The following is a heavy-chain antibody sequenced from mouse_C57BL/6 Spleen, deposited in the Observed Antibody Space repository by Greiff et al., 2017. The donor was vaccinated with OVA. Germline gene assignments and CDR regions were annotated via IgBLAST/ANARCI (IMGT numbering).Heavy chain of an antibody. D-gene: IGHD1-1*01. CDR3: ARHGVEAMDY. Sequence: VQLKESGGDLVKPGGSLKLSCAASGFTFSSYGMSWVRQTPDKRLEWVATISSGGSYTYYPDSVKGRFTISRDNAKNTLYLQMSSLKSEDTAMYYCARHGVEAMDYWGQGTSVTVSS. CDR2: ISSGGSYT. J-gene: IGHJ4*01. V-gene: IGHV5-6*01. CDR1: GFTFSSYG.